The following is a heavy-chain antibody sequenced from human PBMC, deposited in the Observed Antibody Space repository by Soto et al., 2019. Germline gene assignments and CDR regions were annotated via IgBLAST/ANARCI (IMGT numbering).Heavy chain of an antibody. CDR1: GGSFSGYY. D-gene: IGHD3-10*01. J-gene: IGHJ4*02. V-gene: IGHV4-34*01. CDR3: ARVPITMVRGVTQLDD. CDR2: INHSGST. Sequence: SETLSLTCAVYGGSFSGYYWSWIRQPPGKGLEWIGEINHSGSTNYNPSLKSRVTISVDTSKNQFSLKLSSVTAADTAVYYCARVPITMVRGVTQLDDWGQGTLVTVSS.